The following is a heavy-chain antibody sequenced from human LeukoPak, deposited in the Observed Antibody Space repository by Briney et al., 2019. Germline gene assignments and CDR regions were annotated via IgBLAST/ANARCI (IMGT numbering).Heavy chain of an antibody. J-gene: IGHJ1*01. CDR3: ARVSGPGMNEYYHL. CDR1: GITFSGAW. D-gene: IGHD3-10*01. V-gene: IGHV3-74*01. Sequence: GGSLRLSCAASGITFSGAWMHWVRQAPGKGLVGVSRINDDGSVRIYANSVKGRFPTSRDTAKNPLFLQMDRLRAQDTAVYYCARVSGPGMNEYYHLWGQGTLVTVSS. CDR2: INDDGSVR.